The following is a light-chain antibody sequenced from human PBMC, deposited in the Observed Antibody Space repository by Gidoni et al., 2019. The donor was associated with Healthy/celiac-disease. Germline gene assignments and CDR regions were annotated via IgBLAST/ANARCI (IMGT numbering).Light chain of an antibody. CDR3: SSCTSSSTWV. V-gene: IGLV2-14*01. Sequence: GSPGQSITISCTGTSSDVGGYNYVSWYQQHPGKAPKLMIYEVSNRPSGVPDRFSGSKSGNTASLTISGLQAEDEADYYCSSCTSSSTWVFGGGTKLTVL. CDR1: SSDVGGYNY. CDR2: EVS. J-gene: IGLJ3*02.